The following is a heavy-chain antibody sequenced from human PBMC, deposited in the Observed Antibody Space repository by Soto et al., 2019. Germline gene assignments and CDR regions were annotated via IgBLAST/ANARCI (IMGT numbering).Heavy chain of an antibody. CDR3: ARARGPGITMVRGVMGSYYYGMDV. CDR1: GGSISSGDYY. V-gene: IGHV4-30-4*01. J-gene: IGHJ6*02. Sequence: PSETLSLTCTVSGGSISSGDYYWSWIRQPPGKGLEWIGYIYYSGSTYYNPSLKSRVTISVDTSKNQFSLKLSSVTAADTAVYYCARARGPGITMVRGVMGSYYYGMDVWGQGTTVTVSS. D-gene: IGHD3-10*01. CDR2: IYYSGST.